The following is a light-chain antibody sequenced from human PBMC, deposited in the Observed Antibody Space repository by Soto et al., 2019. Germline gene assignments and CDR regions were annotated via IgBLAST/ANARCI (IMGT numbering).Light chain of an antibody. V-gene: IGKV3-20*01. J-gene: IGKJ2*01. CDR2: GAS. Sequence: EIVLTQSPGTLSLSPGERATLSCRASQSVSSSYLAWYQQKPGQAPRLLIYGASSRATGIPDRFSGSGSGTDFTLTISRLEPEDFAVYYCQQYGVYTFGQGTKLDIK. CDR3: QQYGVYT. CDR1: QSVSSSY.